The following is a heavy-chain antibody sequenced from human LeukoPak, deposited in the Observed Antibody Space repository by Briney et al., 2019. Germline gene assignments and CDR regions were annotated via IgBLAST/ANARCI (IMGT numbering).Heavy chain of an antibody. CDR2: ISYDGSNK. CDR3: AKDLRTYYYGSGSYYPDY. D-gene: IGHD3-10*01. CDR1: GFTFSSYG. Sequence: GGSLRLSCAASGFTFSSYGMHWVRQAPGKGLEWVAVISYDGSNKYYADSVKGRFTISRDNSKNTLYLQMNSLRAEDTTVYYCAKDLRTYYYGSGSYYPDYWGQGTLVTVSS. J-gene: IGHJ4*02. V-gene: IGHV3-30*18.